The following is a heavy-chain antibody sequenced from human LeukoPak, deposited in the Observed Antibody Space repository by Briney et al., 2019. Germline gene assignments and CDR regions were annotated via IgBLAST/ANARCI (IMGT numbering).Heavy chain of an antibody. Sequence: PGESLRLSCAASGFTFDTYAMSWVRQAPGKGLEWVSSISSSSYIYYADSVKGRFTISRDNAKNSLYLQMNSLRAEDTAVYYCARDGSYSPFDYWGQGTLVTVSS. CDR2: ISSSSYI. CDR3: ARDGSYSPFDY. V-gene: IGHV3-21*01. J-gene: IGHJ4*02. CDR1: GFTFDTYA. D-gene: IGHD1-26*01.